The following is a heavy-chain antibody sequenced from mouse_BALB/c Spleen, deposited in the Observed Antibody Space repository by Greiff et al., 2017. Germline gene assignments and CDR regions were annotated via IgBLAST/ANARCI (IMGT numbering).Heavy chain of an antibody. D-gene: IGHD2-4*01. J-gene: IGHJ2*01. CDR1: GFTFSSYT. CDR2: ISSGGSYT. Sequence: EVHLVESGGGLVKPGGSLKLSCAASGFTFSSYTMSWVRQTPEKRLEWVATISSGGSYTYYPDSVKGRFTISRDNAKNTLYLQMSSLKSEDTAMYYCTKLIYYDYDGFDYWGQGTTLTVSS. V-gene: IGHV5-6-4*01. CDR3: TKLIYYDYDGFDY.